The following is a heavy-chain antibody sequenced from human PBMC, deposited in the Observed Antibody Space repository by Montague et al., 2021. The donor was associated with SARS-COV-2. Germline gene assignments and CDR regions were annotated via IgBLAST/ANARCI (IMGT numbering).Heavy chain of an antibody. CDR3: SRKYIGYNRRFDY. CDR2: ISSSGGI. Sequence: SETLSLTCTVSDSISGYYWTWIRQSAGKGLECIGRISSSGGIDYXASLKSRVTMSLDTSKIQLSLILRSVTAADTAVYYCSRKYIGYNRRFDYGGEEPWSRSPQ. J-gene: IGHJ4*01. D-gene: IGHD5-12*01. V-gene: IGHV4-4*07. CDR1: DSISGYY.